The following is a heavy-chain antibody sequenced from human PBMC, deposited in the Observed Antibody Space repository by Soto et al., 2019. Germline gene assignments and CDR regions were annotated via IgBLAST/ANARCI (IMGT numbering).Heavy chain of an antibody. CDR2: ISSSSSPI. CDR1: GFIFSSYS. J-gene: IGHJ6*02. V-gene: IGHV3-48*02. CDR3: ARERDGMDV. Sequence: PGGSPRLSCAASGFIFSSYSMNWVRQAPGKGLEWISYISSSSSPIYYADSVKGRFTISRDNAKNSLFLQMNSLRDDDTAYYYCARERDGMDVWGQGTTVTVSS.